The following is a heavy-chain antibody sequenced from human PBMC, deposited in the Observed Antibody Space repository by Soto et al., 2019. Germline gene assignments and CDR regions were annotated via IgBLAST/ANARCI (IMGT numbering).Heavy chain of an antibody. CDR2: IYYSGST. D-gene: IGHD3-10*01. V-gene: IGHV4-31*03. Sequence: QVQLQESGPGLVKPSQTLSLTCTVSGGSISSGGYYWSWIRQHPGKGLEWIGYIYYSGSTYYNPSLKSRVTISVHTSKNQFSLKLSSVTAADTAVYYCARDHEQGGSGIGGPYYYYYMDVWGKGTTVTVSS. CDR3: ARDHEQGGSGIGGPYYYYYMDV. J-gene: IGHJ6*03. CDR1: GGSISSGGYY.